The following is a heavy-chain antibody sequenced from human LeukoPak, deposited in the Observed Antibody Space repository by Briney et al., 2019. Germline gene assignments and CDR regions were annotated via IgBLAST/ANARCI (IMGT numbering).Heavy chain of an antibody. Sequence: GESLKISCKGSGYSFTSYWLGWVRQMPGKGLEWIGIIYPGDSDTRYSPSFQGQVTISADKSISTAYLQWSSLKASDTAMYYCAGANRDGYNQYYYYGMDVWGQGTTVTVSS. CDR3: AGANRDGYNQYYYYGMDV. CDR1: GYSFTSYW. J-gene: IGHJ6*02. V-gene: IGHV5-51*01. CDR2: IYPGDSDT. D-gene: IGHD5-12*01.